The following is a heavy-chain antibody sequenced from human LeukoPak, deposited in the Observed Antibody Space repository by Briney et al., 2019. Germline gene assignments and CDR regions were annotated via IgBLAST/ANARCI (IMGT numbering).Heavy chain of an antibody. CDR1: GASINTADYY. CDR3: ARARYGDFEDY. Sequence: SETLSLTCNVSGASINTADYYWPWLRQPPGKGLEWIGNISYSGTPYYNPSLNSRVTISLDTSKSQFSLKLNSVTAADAAMYYCARARYGDFEDYWGHGTPVAVSS. V-gene: IGHV4-30-4*08. CDR2: ISYSGTP. J-gene: IGHJ4*01. D-gene: IGHD4-17*01.